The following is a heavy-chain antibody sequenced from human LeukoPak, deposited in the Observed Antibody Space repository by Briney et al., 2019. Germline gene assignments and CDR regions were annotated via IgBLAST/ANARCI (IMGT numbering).Heavy chain of an antibody. Sequence: GGSLRLSCAASGFTFSSYAMSWVRQAPGKGLEWVSAIGGSGGSTYYADSVKGRFTISRDNSKNTLYLQMNSLRAEDTAVYYCAKDHTIFGVVTYFDYWGQGALVTVSS. CDR1: GFTFSSYA. D-gene: IGHD3-3*01. J-gene: IGHJ4*02. CDR3: AKDHTIFGVVTYFDY. CDR2: IGGSGGST. V-gene: IGHV3-23*01.